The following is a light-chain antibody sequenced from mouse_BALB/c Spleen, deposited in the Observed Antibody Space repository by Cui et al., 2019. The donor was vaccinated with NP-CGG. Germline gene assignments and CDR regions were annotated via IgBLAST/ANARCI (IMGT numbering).Light chain of an antibody. CDR3: ALWYSNHWV. J-gene: IGLJ1*01. V-gene: IGLV1*01. CDR1: TGAVTTSNY. CDR2: GTN. Sequence: AVVSRESVLTTSAGETVTLTCRSSTGAVTTSNYANWVQEKPDHLFTGLIGGTNNRVPGVPARFSGSLIGDKAALTITGAQTEDEAVYFCALWYSNHWVFGGGTKLTVL.